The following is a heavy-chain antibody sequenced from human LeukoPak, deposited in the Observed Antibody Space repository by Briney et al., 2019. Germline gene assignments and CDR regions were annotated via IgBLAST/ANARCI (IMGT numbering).Heavy chain of an antibody. CDR3: AKWSLSGWTPLTYFDY. J-gene: IGHJ4*02. Sequence: PGGSLRLSCAASGFTFSSYGMHWVRQAPGKGLEWVAFIRYDGSNKYYADSVKGRFTISRDNSKNTLYLQMNSLRAEDTAVYYCAKWSLSGWTPLTYFDYRGQGTLVTVSS. V-gene: IGHV3-30*02. CDR2: IRYDGSNK. D-gene: IGHD6-19*01. CDR1: GFTFSSYG.